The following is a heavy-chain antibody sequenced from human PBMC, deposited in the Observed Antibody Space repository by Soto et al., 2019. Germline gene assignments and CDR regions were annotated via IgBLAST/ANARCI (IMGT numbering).Heavy chain of an antibody. Sequence: PSETLSRTCAVSGGSISSGDYYWNWLRQLPGKGLEWIGYISYSGTTSYNPSLKSRVTLSVDTSKNQFSLKLNSVAAADTAVYYCARGGAARGIWWFDPWGQGTLVTVSS. J-gene: IGHJ5*02. CDR3: ARGGAARGIWWFDP. V-gene: IGHV4-31*11. CDR1: GGSISSGDYY. CDR2: ISYSGTT. D-gene: IGHD6-6*01.